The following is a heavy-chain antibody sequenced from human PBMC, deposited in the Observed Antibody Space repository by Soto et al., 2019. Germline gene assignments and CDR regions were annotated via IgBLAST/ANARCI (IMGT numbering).Heavy chain of an antibody. J-gene: IGHJ5*02. Sequence: QVQLVESGGGVVQPGRSLRLSCAASGFTFSSYAMHWVRQAPGKGLEWVAVISYDGSNKYYADSVKGRFTISRDNSKNTLYLQMNSLRAEDTAVYYCARVPDLTAMGDNWFDPWGQGTLVTVSS. CDR1: GFTFSSYA. CDR3: ARVPDLTAMGDNWFDP. CDR2: ISYDGSNK. D-gene: IGHD5-18*01. V-gene: IGHV3-30-3*01.